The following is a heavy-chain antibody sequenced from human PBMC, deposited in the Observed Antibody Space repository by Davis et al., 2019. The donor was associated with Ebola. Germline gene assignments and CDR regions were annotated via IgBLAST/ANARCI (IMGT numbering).Heavy chain of an antibody. Sequence: PGGSLRLSCAASGFTFSSYWMHWVRQAPGKGLVWVSRINSYGSSTSYADSVKGRFTISRDNAKNTLYLQMNRLRAEDTAVYYCARGRSSGWPYYFDYWGQGTLVTVSS. CDR3: ARGRSSGWPYYFDY. J-gene: IGHJ4*02. CDR2: INSYGSST. V-gene: IGHV3-74*01. D-gene: IGHD6-19*01. CDR1: GFTFSSYW.